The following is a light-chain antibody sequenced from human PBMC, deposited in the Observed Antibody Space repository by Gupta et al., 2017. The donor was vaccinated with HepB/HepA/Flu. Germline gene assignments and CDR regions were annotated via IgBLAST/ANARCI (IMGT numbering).Light chain of an antibody. CDR1: QSNPANY. CDR2: SGS. CDR3: QQSGSTPLT. Sequence: DIVLPLSPGTLSLSPGARATFSCGASQSNPANYLVWYQQKSGQTPRLLIYSGSTRATGVPDRFSGSGSGTDFTLTISRLEPEDFAVYYCQQSGSTPLTFGQGTKVE. V-gene: IGKV3-20*01. J-gene: IGKJ2*01.